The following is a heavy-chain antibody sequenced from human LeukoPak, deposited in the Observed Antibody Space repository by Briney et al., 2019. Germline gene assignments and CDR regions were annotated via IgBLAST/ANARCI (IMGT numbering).Heavy chain of an antibody. J-gene: IGHJ4*02. CDR2: ISTYNGHT. V-gene: IGHV1-18*01. CDR3: ATAYGSESSPEY. CDR1: GYTFTSFG. D-gene: IGHD3-10*01. Sequence: ASVRVSCKASGYTFTSFGITWMRQAPGQGLEWMGWISTYNGHTNYEQKLQGRVTMTRDTSTRTAYMELRSLGSDDTAVYYCATAYGSESSPEYWGQGTLVTVSS.